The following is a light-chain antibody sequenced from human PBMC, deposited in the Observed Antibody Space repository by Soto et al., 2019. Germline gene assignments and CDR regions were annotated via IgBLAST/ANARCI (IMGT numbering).Light chain of an antibody. V-gene: IGKV1-39*01. Sequence: DIQMTQSPSSLSASVGDRVTITCRASQSISSYLNWYQQKPGKAPKLLIYGASSLQSGAPSRFSGSGSGTDYTLTISSLQPEDFTTYYCQQTYSTPNTFGGGTKVEIK. CDR1: QSISSY. CDR3: QQTYSTPNT. J-gene: IGKJ4*01. CDR2: GAS.